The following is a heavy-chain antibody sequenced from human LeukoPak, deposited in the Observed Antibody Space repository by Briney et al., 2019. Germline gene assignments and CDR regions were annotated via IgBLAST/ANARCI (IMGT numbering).Heavy chain of an antibody. CDR2: IYYSGST. J-gene: IGHJ6*02. CDR3: ARGAPHDYGDYFYGMDV. D-gene: IGHD4-17*01. Sequence: PSQTLSLTRTVSGGSISSGGYYWSWIRQHPGKGLEWIGYIYYSGSTYYNPSLKSRVTISVDTSKNQFSLKLSSVTAADTAVYYCARGAPHDYGDYFYGMDVWGQGTTVTVSS. V-gene: IGHV4-31*03. CDR1: GGSISSGGYY.